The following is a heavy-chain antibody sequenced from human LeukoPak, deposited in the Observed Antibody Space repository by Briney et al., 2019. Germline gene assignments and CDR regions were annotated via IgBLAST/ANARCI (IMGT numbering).Heavy chain of an antibody. Sequence: ALVKVSCKASGYTFTSYGISWVRQAPGQGLEWMGWISAYNGNTNYAQKLQGRVTMTTDTSTSTAYMELRSLRSDDTAVYYCARDDVPYYYGSGSYDYWGQGTLVTVSS. V-gene: IGHV1-18*01. CDR1: GYTFTSYG. CDR3: ARDDVPYYYGSGSYDY. CDR2: ISAYNGNT. D-gene: IGHD3-10*01. J-gene: IGHJ4*02.